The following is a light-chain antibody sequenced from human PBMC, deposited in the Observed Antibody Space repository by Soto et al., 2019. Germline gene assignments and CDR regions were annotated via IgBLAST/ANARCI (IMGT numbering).Light chain of an antibody. J-gene: IGLJ7*01. CDR2: DVS. Sequence: QSALTQPASVSGSHGQSITISCTGTSSDIGGYNYVSWYQQHPGKAPKLMIYDVSDRPSGVSNRFSGSKSGNTASLTISGLQAEDEADYYCSSYTLSSTVVFGGGTQLTVL. CDR1: SSDIGGYNY. CDR3: SSYTLSSTVV. V-gene: IGLV2-14*01.